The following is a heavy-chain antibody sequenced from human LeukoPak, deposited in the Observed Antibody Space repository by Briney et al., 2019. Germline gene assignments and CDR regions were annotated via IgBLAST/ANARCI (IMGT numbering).Heavy chain of an antibody. CDR2: MFYSEST. Sequence: SETLSLTCSVSGASVSDGNYYWSWIRQPPGKGLEWIGYMFYSESTKYNPSLKSRVTISVDKSKNQFSLHMSSVTAADTAVYYCASTSNSALGLSYFDHWGQESPVTVSS. D-gene: IGHD5-18*01. V-gene: IGHV4-61*01. J-gene: IGHJ4*02. CDR1: GASVSDGNYY. CDR3: ASTSNSALGLSYFDH.